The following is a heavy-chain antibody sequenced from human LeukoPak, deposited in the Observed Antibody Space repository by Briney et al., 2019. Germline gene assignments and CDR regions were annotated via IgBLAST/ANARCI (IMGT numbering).Heavy chain of an antibody. V-gene: IGHV3-23*01. Sequence: GGSLRLSCAAAGFTFSSYAMSWVRQAPGKGLEWVSATSGSGGSTYYADSVKGRFTISRDNSKNTLYLQMNSLRAEDTAVYYCAKDLGAAIAYWGQGTLVTVSS. J-gene: IGHJ4*02. CDR2: TSGSGGST. CDR1: GFTFSSYA. D-gene: IGHD2-15*01. CDR3: AKDLGAAIAY.